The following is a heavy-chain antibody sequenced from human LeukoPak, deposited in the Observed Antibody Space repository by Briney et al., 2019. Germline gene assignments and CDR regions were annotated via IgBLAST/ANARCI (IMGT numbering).Heavy chain of an antibody. D-gene: IGHD2-2*01. V-gene: IGHV1-46*01. J-gene: IGHJ6*02. CDR2: INPSGGST. CDR3: ARDIVVVPAAAALDV. Sequence: HRASVKVSCKASGYTFTSYYMHWVRQAPGQGLEWMGIINPSGGSTSYAQKFQGRVTMTRDTSTSTVYMELSSLRSEDTAVYYCARDIVVVPAAAALDVWGQGTTVTVSS. CDR1: GYTFTSYY.